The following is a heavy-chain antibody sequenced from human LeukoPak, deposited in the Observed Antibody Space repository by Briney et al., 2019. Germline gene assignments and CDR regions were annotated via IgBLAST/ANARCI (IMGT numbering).Heavy chain of an antibody. D-gene: IGHD6-19*01. J-gene: IGHJ3*02. V-gene: IGHV1-69*13. CDR3: ARVPPPKAYRSGKDAFDI. CDR2: IIPIFGTA. Sequence: ASVKVSCKASGGTFSSYAISWVRQAPGQGLEWMGGIIPIFGTANYAQKFQGRVTITADESTSTAYMELSSLRSEDTAVYYCARVPPPKAYRSGKDAFDIWGQGTMVTVSS. CDR1: GGTFSSYA.